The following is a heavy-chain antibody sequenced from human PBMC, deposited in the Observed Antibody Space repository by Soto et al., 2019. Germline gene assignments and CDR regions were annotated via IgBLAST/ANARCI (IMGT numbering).Heavy chain of an antibody. CDR1: GFTFSTYG. V-gene: IGHV3-33*01. CDR3: ARPLEQHQLGFGMDV. Sequence: GGSLRLSCAASGFTFSTYGMHWVRQAPGKGLEWVAVIWYDGSKIYYADSVKGRFTISRDNSKSTLYLQMNSLRAEDTAVYYCARPLEQHQLGFGMDVWGQGSPVTVS. CDR2: IWYDGSKI. J-gene: IGHJ6*01. D-gene: IGHD6-13*01.